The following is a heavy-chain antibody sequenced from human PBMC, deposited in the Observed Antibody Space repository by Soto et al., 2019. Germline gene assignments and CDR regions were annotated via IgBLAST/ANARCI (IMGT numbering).Heavy chain of an antibody. V-gene: IGHV1-46*01. Sequence: ASVKVSCKASGYTFTSYYMHWVRQAPGQGLEWMGIINPSGGSTSYAQKFQGRVTMTRDTSTSTVYMELSSLRSEDTAVYYCARDQDPMIVVVIGSAFDIWGQGTMVTVSS. D-gene: IGHD3-22*01. J-gene: IGHJ3*02. CDR2: INPSGGST. CDR3: ARDQDPMIVVVIGSAFDI. CDR1: GYTFTSYY.